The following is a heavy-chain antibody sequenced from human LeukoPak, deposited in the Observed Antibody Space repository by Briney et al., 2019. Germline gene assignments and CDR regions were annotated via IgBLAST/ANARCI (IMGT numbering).Heavy chain of an antibody. CDR3: AKDSSSSRYYYYGMDV. Sequence: GGSLRLSCAASGFTFDDYAMHWVRQAPGKGLEWVSGISWNSGSIGYADSVKGRFTISRDNAKNSLYLQMNSLRAEDTALYYCAKDSSSSRYYYYGMDVWGQGTRSPSP. CDR2: ISWNSGSI. CDR1: GFTFDDYA. D-gene: IGHD6-6*01. J-gene: IGHJ6*02. V-gene: IGHV3-9*01.